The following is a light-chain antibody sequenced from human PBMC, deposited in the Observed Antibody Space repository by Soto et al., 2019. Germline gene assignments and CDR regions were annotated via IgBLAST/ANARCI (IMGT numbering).Light chain of an antibody. J-gene: IGLJ2*01. CDR3: SSFVGAPVM. CDR1: STDVGEYNY. Sequence: QSVLTQPPSASGSPGQSVTIPCAGTSTDVGEYNYVSWYQQHPGKVPKLIIFEVNKRPSGVPDRFSGSKSGDTASLTVSGLQAEDEADYYCSSFVGAPVMLGGGTQLTVL. V-gene: IGLV2-8*01. CDR2: EVN.